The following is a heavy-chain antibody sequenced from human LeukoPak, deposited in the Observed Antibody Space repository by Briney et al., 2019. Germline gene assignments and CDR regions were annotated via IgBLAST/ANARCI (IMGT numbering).Heavy chain of an antibody. Sequence: PGGSLRLSCAASGFTFSDYYMSWVRQAPGKGLEWVSAISGGGGSTYYADSVKGRFTISRDNSKNTLYLQMNSLRAEDTAVYYCAKDRSSSWYWGDDYWGQGTLVTVSS. J-gene: IGHJ4*02. CDR3: AKDRSSSWYWGDDY. V-gene: IGHV3-23*01. CDR2: ISGGGGST. D-gene: IGHD6-13*01. CDR1: GFTFSDYY.